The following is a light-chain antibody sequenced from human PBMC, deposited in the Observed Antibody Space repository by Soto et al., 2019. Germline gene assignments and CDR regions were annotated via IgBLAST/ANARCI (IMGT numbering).Light chain of an antibody. CDR3: QQYNNWPRT. J-gene: IGKJ1*01. V-gene: IGKV3-15*01. Sequence: EKVMTQSPATVSVSPGERATLSCRASESVSSNLAWYQHRPGQAPRLLIYGASTRATGIPARFSGSGSRTEFTLTISSLQSEDFAVYYCQQYNNWPRTFGQGTKVEMK. CDR1: ESVSSN. CDR2: GAS.